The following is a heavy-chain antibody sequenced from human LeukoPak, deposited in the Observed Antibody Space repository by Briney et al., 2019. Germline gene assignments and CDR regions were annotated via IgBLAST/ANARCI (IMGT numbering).Heavy chain of an antibody. J-gene: IGHJ4*02. V-gene: IGHV3-48*01. CDR1: GFTFSSYS. D-gene: IGHD5-12*01. CDR3: ARELNGGYSGYDY. CDR2: ISSSSSTI. Sequence: GGSLRLSCAASGFTFSSYSMNWVRQAPGKGLEWVSCISSSSSTIYYADSVKGRFTISRDNAKNSLYLQMNSLRAEDTAVYYCARELNGGYSGYDYWGQGTLVTVSS.